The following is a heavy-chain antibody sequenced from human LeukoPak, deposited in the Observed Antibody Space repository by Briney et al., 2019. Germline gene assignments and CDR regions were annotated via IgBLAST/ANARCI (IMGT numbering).Heavy chain of an antibody. D-gene: IGHD6-19*01. CDR3: AKGGYSSGWTFDY. CDR1: GSTFSNYG. J-gene: IGHJ4*02. Sequence: TGGSLRLSCAASGSTFSNYGMHWVRQAPGKGLEWVAVISYDGSNKYYADSVKGRFTISRDNSKNTLYLQMNSLRAEDTAVYYCAKGGYSSGWTFDYWGQGTLVTVSS. V-gene: IGHV3-30*18. CDR2: ISYDGSNK.